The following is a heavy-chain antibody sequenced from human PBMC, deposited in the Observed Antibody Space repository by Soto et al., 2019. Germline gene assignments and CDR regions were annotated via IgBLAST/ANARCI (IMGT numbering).Heavy chain of an antibody. V-gene: IGHV1-3*01. CDR1: GYTFTSYA. Sequence: GASVKVSCKASGYTFTSYAMHWVRQAPGQRLEWMGWINAGNGNTKYSQKFQGRVTITRDTSASTAYMELSSLRSEDTAVYYCATELSSGWYYYFDYWGQGTLVTVSS. D-gene: IGHD6-19*01. CDR2: INAGNGNT. J-gene: IGHJ4*02. CDR3: ATELSSGWYYYFDY.